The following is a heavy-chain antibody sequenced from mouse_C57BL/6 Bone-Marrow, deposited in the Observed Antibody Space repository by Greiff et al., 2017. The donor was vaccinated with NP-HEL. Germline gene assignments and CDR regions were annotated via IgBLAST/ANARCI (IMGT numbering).Heavy chain of an antibody. Sequence: VQVVESGAELAKPGASVKLSCKASGYTFSNYWMHWVKQRPGQGLEWIGYINPSSSYARYNQKFNDKATLTADKSSSTAYMQLSSLTYEDSAVYYCARNRYDPYAMDYWGQGTSVTVSS. CDR3: ARNRYDPYAMDY. CDR1: GYTFSNYW. CDR2: INPSSSYA. D-gene: IGHD2-3*01. J-gene: IGHJ4*01. V-gene: IGHV1-7*01.